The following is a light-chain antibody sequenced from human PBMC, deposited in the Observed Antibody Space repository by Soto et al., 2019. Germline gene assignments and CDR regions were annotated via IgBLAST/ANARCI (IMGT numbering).Light chain of an antibody. CDR3: QHFKNGPPTVT. V-gene: IGKV3D-15*01. J-gene: IGKJ3*01. Sequence: EIMMTQSPATLSGSPGERVTLSCRATETISSNLAWYQQRPGQAPRRLIYGASIRATGVPARFSGSGSGSEFTLTISSMQSDDFGSYYCQHFKNGPPTVTFGHGTKVDLK. CDR1: ETISSN. CDR2: GAS.